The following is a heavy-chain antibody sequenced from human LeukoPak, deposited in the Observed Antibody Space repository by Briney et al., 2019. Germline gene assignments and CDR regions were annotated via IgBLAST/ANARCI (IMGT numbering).Heavy chain of an antibody. CDR1: GFTFSTSW. CDR2: IKADGSVK. Sequence: QSGGSLRLSCAASGFTFSTSWMSWVRQAPGKGLEWVANIKADGSVKHYVDSMEGRFTISRDNARDSLYLQMNSLRAEDTAVYYCVGDSDYQRNSGGRYAHYDALDIWGHGTMVTVSS. D-gene: IGHD2-21*01. V-gene: IGHV3-7*01. J-gene: IGHJ3*02. CDR3: VGDSDYQRNSGGRYAHYDALDI.